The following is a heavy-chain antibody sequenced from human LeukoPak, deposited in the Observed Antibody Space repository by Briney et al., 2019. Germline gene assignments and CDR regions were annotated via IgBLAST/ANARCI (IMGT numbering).Heavy chain of an antibody. CDR1: GFTFSSYW. CDR2: IKQDGSEK. Sequence: GGSLRLSCAASGFTFSSYWMSWVRQAPGKGLEWVANIKQDGSEKYYVDSVKGRFTISRDNAKNSLYLQMNSLRAEDTAVYYCARDEGSGWYVLDYWGQGTLVTVSS. D-gene: IGHD6-19*01. J-gene: IGHJ4*02. CDR3: ARDEGSGWYVLDY. V-gene: IGHV3-7*01.